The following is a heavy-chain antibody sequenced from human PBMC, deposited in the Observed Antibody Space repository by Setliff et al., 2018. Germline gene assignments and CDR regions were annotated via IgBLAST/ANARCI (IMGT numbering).Heavy chain of an antibody. V-gene: IGHV4-59*11. J-gene: IGHJ6*03. CDR2: ITYSGST. D-gene: IGHD4-17*01. Sequence: PSETLSLTCSVSGGSIRSHYWSWIRQPPGKGLEWIGYITYSGSTNYNPSLKSRVTISVDTSKKDFSLKMSSVTAADTAVYYCARLTTVVTREYYYYYMDVWGKGTTVTVSS. CDR3: ARLTTVVTREYYYYYMDV. CDR1: GGSIRSHY.